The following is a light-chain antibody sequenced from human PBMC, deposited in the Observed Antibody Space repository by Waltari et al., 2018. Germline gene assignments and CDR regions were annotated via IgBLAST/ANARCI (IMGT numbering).Light chain of an antibody. CDR2: RNK. Sequence: SVLTQPPSASGTPGQRVTISCSGSSSNIGRNYVSCYQPLPGPAPKPLIYRNKPRPSGVPDRFSGSKSGTSASLAISGLRSEDEADYYCAAWDDSLSGVLFGGGTKLTV. CDR3: AAWDDSLSGVL. J-gene: IGLJ2*01. V-gene: IGLV1-47*01. CDR1: SSNIGRNY.